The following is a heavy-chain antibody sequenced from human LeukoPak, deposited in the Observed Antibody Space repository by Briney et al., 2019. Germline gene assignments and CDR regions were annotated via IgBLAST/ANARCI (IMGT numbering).Heavy chain of an antibody. D-gene: IGHD3-22*01. CDR3: ARGKYDSGGYYLDY. CDR1: GESFSGYY. V-gene: IGHV4-34*01. Sequence: PSETLSLTCAVYGESFSGYYWSWIRQPPGKGLTWIGEINRSGSINYNPSLKSRVTISLDTSKSQFSLKLSSVTAADTAVYYCARGKYDSGGYYLDYWGQGTLVTVSS. J-gene: IGHJ4*02. CDR2: INRSGSI.